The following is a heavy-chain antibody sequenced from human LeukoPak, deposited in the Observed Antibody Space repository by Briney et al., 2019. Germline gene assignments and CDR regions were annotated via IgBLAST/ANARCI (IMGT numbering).Heavy chain of an antibody. CDR3: ARDRSPMDV. CDR2: IYYSGST. Sequence: SQTLSLTCTVTGGSLSSGDYYWRWLRQPPATGLEWIGYIYYSGSTYYNPSLKSRVTISVDTSKIQFSLKLSSVTAADTAVYYCARDRSPMDVWGKGTTVTVSS. J-gene: IGHJ6*03. V-gene: IGHV4-30-4*08. CDR1: GGSLSSGDYY.